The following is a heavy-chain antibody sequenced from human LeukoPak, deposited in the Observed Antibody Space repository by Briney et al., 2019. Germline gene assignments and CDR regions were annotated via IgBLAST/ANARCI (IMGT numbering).Heavy chain of an antibody. CDR2: IYSSGST. Sequence: SQTLSLTCTVSGGSISSSDYYWSWIRQPPGKGLEWIRYIYSSGSTYYNPSLKSRITISVDTPKNQFSLKLSSVTAADTAVYYCATAFHCSSTSCYLGWFDPWGQGTLVTVSS. J-gene: IGHJ5*02. CDR3: ATAFHCSSTSCYLGWFDP. D-gene: IGHD2-2*01. CDR1: GGSISSSDYY. V-gene: IGHV4-30-4*01.